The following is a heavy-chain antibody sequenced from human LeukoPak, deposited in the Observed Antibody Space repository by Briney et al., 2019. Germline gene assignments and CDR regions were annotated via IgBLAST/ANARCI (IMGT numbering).Heavy chain of an antibody. V-gene: IGHV4-34*01. CDR1: GGSFSGYY. CDR3: ARHGSLYGMDV. J-gene: IGHJ6*02. Sequence: SETLSLTCAVYGGSFSGYYWSWIRQPPGKGLEWIGEINHSVSTNYNPSLKSRVTISVDTSKNQFSLKLSSVTAADTAVYYCARHGSLYGMDVWGQGTTVTVFS. CDR2: INHSVST.